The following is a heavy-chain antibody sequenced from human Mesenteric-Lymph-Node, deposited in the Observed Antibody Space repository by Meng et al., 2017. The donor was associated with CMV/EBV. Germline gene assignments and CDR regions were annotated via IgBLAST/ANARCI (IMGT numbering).Heavy chain of an antibody. CDR2: IRHDGSHD. D-gene: IGHD3-16*01. Sequence: GESLKISCAASGFTFSDYAMHWVRQAPGKGLECVAFIRHDGSHDSYGDSVKGRFTISRDNSKKVLYLQMNSPRAEDTAVYYCAKSLGAYSNNWFDSWGQGTMVTVSS. CDR1: GFTFSDYA. CDR3: AKSLGAYSNNWFDS. V-gene: IGHV3-30*02. J-gene: IGHJ5*01.